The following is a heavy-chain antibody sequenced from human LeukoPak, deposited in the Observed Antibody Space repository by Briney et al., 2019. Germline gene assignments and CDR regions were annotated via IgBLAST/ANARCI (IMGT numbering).Heavy chain of an antibody. CDR2: IYCSGST. V-gene: IGHV4-59*01. J-gene: IGHJ4*02. CDR1: GGSISSYY. Sequence: SETLSLTCTVSGGSISSYYWSWIRQPPGKGLEWIGYIYCSGSTNYNPSLKSRVTISVDTSKNQFSLKLSSVTAADTAVYYCAREKPSSSWYSDFDYWGQGTLVTVSS. CDR3: AREKPSSSWYSDFDY. D-gene: IGHD6-13*01.